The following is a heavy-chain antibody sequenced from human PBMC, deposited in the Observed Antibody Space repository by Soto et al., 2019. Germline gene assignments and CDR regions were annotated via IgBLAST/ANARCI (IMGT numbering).Heavy chain of an antibody. CDR1: GGSISSSSYY. J-gene: IGHJ4*02. CDR3: ARLKGRYYFDY. Sequence: SETLSLTCTVSGGSISSSSYYWGWIRQPPGKGLGWIGSIYYSGSTYYNPSLKSRVTISVDTSKNQFSLKLSSVTAADTAVYYCARLKGRYYFDYWGQGTLVTVSS. CDR2: IYYSGST. D-gene: IGHD3-10*01. V-gene: IGHV4-39*01.